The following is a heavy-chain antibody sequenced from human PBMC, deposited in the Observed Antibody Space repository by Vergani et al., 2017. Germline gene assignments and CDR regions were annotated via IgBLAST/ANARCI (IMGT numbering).Heavy chain of an antibody. CDR1: GGSISSGDHC. Sequence: QVQLQESGPGVVKPLQTLSLTCAVPGGSISSGDHCWTWIRQRPGKGLEWIGYIFYSWTTYDNPSLRSRLTISVDTSQNQFSLKLGSVTAADTAVYYCARVDTQVPATSHFYYVDVWGKGTTVVVSS. CDR2: IFYSWTT. CDR3: ARVDTQVPATSHFYYVDV. J-gene: IGHJ6*03. D-gene: IGHD6-25*01. V-gene: IGHV4-31*11.